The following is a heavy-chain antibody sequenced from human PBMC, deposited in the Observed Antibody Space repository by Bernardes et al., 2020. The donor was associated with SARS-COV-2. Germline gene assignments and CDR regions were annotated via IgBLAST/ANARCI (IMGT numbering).Heavy chain of an antibody. CDR3: AKGPEWGWHYYFDY. V-gene: IGHV3-53*05. J-gene: IGHJ4*02. CDR2: IYSGGTT. Sequence: GGSLRLSCAASGFTVSSNYMTWVRQAPGKGLEWVSVIYSGGTTYYADTVKGRFTLSRDNSKNTLYLQMNSLRAEDTAVYYCAKGPEWGWHYYFDYWGQGTLVTVSS. CDR1: GFTVSSNY. D-gene: IGHD3-3*01.